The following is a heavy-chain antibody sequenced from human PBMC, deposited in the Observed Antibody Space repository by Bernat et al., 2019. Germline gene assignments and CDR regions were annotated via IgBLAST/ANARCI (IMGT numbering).Heavy chain of an antibody. J-gene: IGHJ4*02. Sequence: QVQLVQSGAEVKKPGASVKVSCKASGYTFTNYGISWVRQAPGQWLEWMGWISTYNGNTNYAQKLQGRVTMTTDTSTSTAYMELRSLTSDDTAVYYCARAIGSGYDFSPWNWGQGTLVTVSS. V-gene: IGHV1-18*01. CDR3: ARAIGSGYDFSPWN. CDR2: ISTYNGNT. CDR1: GYTFTNYG. D-gene: IGHD5-12*01.